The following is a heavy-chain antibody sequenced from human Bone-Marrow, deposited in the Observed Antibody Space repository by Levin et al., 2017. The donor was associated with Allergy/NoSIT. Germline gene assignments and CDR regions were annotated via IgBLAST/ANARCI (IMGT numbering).Heavy chain of an antibody. CDR3: AGESVYYGSGSWIDC. CDR2: IYYPGNT. D-gene: IGHD3-10*01. J-gene: IGHJ4*02. V-gene: IGHV4-31*02. Sequence: SETLSLTCTVSGESVSSSGFYWTWIRQYPGTGLEWIGHIYYPGNTSYNPSLKSRVSISEDRSKNQFSLKLDSVTAADTAVYYCAGESVYYGSGSWIDCWGQGTLVTVSS. CDR1: GESVSSSGFY.